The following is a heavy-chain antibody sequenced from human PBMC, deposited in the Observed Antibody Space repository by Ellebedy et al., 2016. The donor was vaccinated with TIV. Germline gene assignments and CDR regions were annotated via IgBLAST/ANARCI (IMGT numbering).Heavy chain of an antibody. CDR2: ITGDGTTI. Sequence: GESLKISCATSGFKFDDFAMQWVRQAPGKGLEWVALITGDGTTISYGDSVRGRFTISRYNSENSVYLQMHGLTTWDTALYYCAKGLGLDPWGRGTLFTVSS. V-gene: IGHV3-43*02. J-gene: IGHJ5*02. D-gene: IGHD3-16*01. CDR3: AKGLGLDP. CDR1: GFKFDDFA.